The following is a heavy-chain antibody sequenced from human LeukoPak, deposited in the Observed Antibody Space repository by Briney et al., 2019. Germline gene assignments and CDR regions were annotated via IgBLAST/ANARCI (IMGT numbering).Heavy chain of an antibody. Sequence: PSETLSLTCAVSGGSLSSGGYSWSWIRQPPGKGLEWIGYIYHSGSTYYNPSLKSRVTISVDRSKNQFSLKLSSVTAADTAVYYCARAGGYCSGGSCYIPFDYWGQGTLVTVSS. CDR1: GGSLSSGGYS. J-gene: IGHJ4*02. V-gene: IGHV4-30-2*01. CDR2: IYHSGST. D-gene: IGHD2-15*01. CDR3: ARAGGYCSGGSCYIPFDY.